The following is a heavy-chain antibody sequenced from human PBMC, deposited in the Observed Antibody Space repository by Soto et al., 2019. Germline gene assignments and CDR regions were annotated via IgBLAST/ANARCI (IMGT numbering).Heavy chain of an antibody. CDR2: VSYSGSP. J-gene: IGHJ4*02. CDR1: GCSISSYY. V-gene: IGHV4-59*01. Sequence: PSESLSLTCTVSGCSISSYYWSWIRQPPGKGLEWVGYVSYSGSPNYNPSLKSRVTISIDTSQSQFSLKLSSVTAADTAVYYCARAGRSSSKTVFDYWGQGTLVTVSS. CDR3: ARAGRSSSKTVFDY. D-gene: IGHD6-6*01.